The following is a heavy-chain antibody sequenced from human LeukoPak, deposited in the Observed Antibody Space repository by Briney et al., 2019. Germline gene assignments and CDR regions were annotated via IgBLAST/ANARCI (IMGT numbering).Heavy chain of an antibody. Sequence: GGSLRLSCAASGFTFSSYSMNRVRQAPGKGLEWVSSISSSSSYIYYADSVKGRFTISRDNAKNSLYLQMNSLRAEDTAVYYCASSHGDYYDAFDIWGQGTMVTVSS. D-gene: IGHD4-17*01. V-gene: IGHV3-21*01. CDR1: GFTFSSYS. J-gene: IGHJ3*02. CDR2: ISSSSSYI. CDR3: ASSHGDYYDAFDI.